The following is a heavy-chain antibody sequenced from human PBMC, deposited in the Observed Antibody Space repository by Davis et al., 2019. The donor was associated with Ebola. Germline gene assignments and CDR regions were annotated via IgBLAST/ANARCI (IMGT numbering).Heavy chain of an antibody. V-gene: IGHV1-69*13. CDR2: IIPIFGTA. J-gene: IGHJ5*02. D-gene: IGHD2-2*01. CDR3: AREAVVPEWHNWFDP. CDR1: GGTFSSYA. Sequence: SVKVSCKTSGGTFSSYAISWVRQAPGQGLEWMGGIIPIFGTANYAQKFQGRVTITADESTSTAYMELSSLRSEDTAVYYCAREAVVPEWHNWFDPWGQGTLVTVSS.